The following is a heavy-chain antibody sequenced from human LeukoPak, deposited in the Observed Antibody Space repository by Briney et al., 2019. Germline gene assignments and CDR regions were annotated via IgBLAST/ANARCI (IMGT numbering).Heavy chain of an antibody. J-gene: IGHJ4*02. CDR1: GFTFSSYG. Sequence: GGSLRLSCAASGFTFSSYGMDWVRQAPGKGLEWVSYISSNTRTISYAHSVKGRFTISRDNAQNSLFLQMNSLRAEDTAVYYCTRGGAARPDYWGQGTLVTVSS. CDR2: ISSNTRTI. D-gene: IGHD6-6*01. V-gene: IGHV3-48*01. CDR3: TRGGAARPDY.